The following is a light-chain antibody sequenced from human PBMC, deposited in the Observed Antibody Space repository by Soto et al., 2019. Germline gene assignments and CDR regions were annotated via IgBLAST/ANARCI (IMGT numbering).Light chain of an antibody. CDR3: SSYTSSSTLGVV. CDR2: DVS. Sequence: QSALTQPASVSGSPGQSITISCTGTSSDVGGYNYVSWYQQHPGKAPKLMIYDVSNRPSGVSNRFSGSKSGNTASLTISGLQAEEDADYYCSSYTSSSTLGVVFGGGTKLTVL. CDR1: SSDVGGYNY. V-gene: IGLV2-14*01. J-gene: IGLJ2*01.